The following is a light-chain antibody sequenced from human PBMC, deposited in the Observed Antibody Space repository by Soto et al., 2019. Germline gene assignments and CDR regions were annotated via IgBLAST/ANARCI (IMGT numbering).Light chain of an antibody. J-gene: IGKJ1*01. CDR3: QQYNNWPPT. CDR2: DAS. CDR1: QTISSN. Sequence: EIVMTQSPATLSVSPGERATLSCRARQTISSNLAWYQQKPGQAPRLLIYDASTRATGIPARFSGSGSGTEFTLTISSLQSEDFAFYYCQQYNNWPPTFGQGTKVEIK. V-gene: IGKV3-15*01.